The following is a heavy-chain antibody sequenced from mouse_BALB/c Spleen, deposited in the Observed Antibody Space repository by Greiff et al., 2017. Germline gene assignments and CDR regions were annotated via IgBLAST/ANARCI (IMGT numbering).Heavy chain of an antibody. V-gene: IGHV1-82*01. CDR3: ARSSGVYAMDY. Sequence: QVQLKESGPELVKPGASVKISCKASGYAFSSSWMNWVKQRPGQGLEWIGRIYPGDGDTNYNGKFKGKATLTADKSSSTAYMQLSSLTSVDSAVYFCARSSGVYAMDYWGQGTSVTVSS. D-gene: IGHD1-3*01. CDR2: IYPGDGDT. J-gene: IGHJ4*01. CDR1: GYAFSSSW.